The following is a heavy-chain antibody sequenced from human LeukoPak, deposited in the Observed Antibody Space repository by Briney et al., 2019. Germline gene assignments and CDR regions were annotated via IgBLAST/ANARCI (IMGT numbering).Heavy chain of an antibody. CDR3: ARDGHPFDY. Sequence: GGSLRLSCAASGFTFRSYWMSWGRQAPGKGLEWVANINQDGTEKYYLDSVKGRFNISRDNAKKSLNLQMNSLSAEDTALSYCARDGHPFDYWGQGTLVTVSS. J-gene: IGHJ4*02. CDR2: INQDGTEK. V-gene: IGHV3-7*03. CDR1: GFTFRSYW.